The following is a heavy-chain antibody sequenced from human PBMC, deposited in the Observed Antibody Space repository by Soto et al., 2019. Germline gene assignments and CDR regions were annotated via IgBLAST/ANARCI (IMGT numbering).Heavy chain of an antibody. V-gene: IGHV3-30*18. CDR1: GFTFSSYG. CDR2: ISYDGSNK. Sequence: QVQLVESGGGVVQPGRSLRLSCAASGFTFSSYGMHWVRQAPGKGLEWVAVISYDGSNKYYADSVKGRFTISRDNSKNTLYLQMNSLRAEVTAVYYCAKAQSYYYYYGMDVWGQGTTVTVSS. CDR3: AKAQSYYYYYGMDV. J-gene: IGHJ6*02.